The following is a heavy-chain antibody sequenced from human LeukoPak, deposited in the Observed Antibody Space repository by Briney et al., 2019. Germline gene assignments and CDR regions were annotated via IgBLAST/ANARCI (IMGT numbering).Heavy chain of an antibody. D-gene: IGHD6-19*01. CDR1: GYTFTSYY. CDR2: INPSGGST. J-gene: IGHJ4*02. Sequence: ASVKVSCKASGYTFTSYYMHWVRQAPGQGLEWMRIINPSGGSTSYAQKFQGRVTMTRDMSTSTVYMELSSLRSEDTAVYYCARGFTGSSGWYYFDYWGQGTLVTVSS. CDR3: ARGFTGSSGWYYFDY. V-gene: IGHV1-46*01.